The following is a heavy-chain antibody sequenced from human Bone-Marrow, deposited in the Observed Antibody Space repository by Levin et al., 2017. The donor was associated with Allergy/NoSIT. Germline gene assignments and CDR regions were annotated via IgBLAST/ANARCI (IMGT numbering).Heavy chain of an antibody. CDR3: ARGGYYYGSGSYIDY. V-gene: IGHV4-34*01. Sequence: SETLSLTCAVYGGSFSGYYWSWIRQPPGKGLEWIGEINHSGSTNYNPSLKSRVTISVDTSKNQFSLKLSSVTAADTAVYYCARGGYYYGSGSYIDYWGQGTLVTVSS. CDR2: INHSGST. CDR1: GGSFSGYY. J-gene: IGHJ4*02. D-gene: IGHD3-10*01.